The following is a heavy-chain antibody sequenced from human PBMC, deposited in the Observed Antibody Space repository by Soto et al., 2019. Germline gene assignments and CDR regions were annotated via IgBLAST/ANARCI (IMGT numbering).Heavy chain of an antibody. Sequence: EVQLVESGGDLVQPGGSLRLSCAASGFTFSSYWMHWVRQAPGKGPVWVSHISSDGRITNYADSVKGRFSISRDNAENTLYLQMNSLRAEDTAVYYCARPDVGASKSFDPWGQGTPVTVSS. D-gene: IGHD3-10*02. J-gene: IGHJ5*02. CDR3: ARPDVGASKSFDP. CDR1: GFTFSSYW. V-gene: IGHV3-74*01. CDR2: ISSDGRIT.